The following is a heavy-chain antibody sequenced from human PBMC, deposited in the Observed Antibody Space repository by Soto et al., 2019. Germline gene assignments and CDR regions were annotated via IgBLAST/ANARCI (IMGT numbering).Heavy chain of an antibody. J-gene: IGHJ6*02. CDR2: IIPLFGTT. V-gene: IGHV1-69*01. CDR3: AAELGFGKLSVV. CDR1: GDTFKNCV. D-gene: IGHD3-10*01. Sequence: QVQVVQSGVEVRRPGSSVKVSCKASGDTFKNCVISWGRQAPGQGLEWMGGIIPLFGTTDFAQRFQGRLTITTDESTTTAYMDLSRLRSEDTATYYCAAELGFGKLSVVWGQGTKVIVSS.